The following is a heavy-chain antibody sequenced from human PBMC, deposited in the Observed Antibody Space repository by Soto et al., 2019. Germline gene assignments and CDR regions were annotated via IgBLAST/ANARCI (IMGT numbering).Heavy chain of an antibody. CDR1: GFTFSSYA. D-gene: IGHD3-10*01. CDR3: AKDASPYYYGSGRTAFDY. Sequence: GGSLRLSCAASGFTFSSYAMSWVRQAPGKGLEWVSAISGSGGSTYYADSVKGRFTISRDNSKNTLYLQMNSLRAEDTAVYYCAKDASPYYYGSGRTAFDYWGQGTLVTVSS. CDR2: ISGSGGST. J-gene: IGHJ4*02. V-gene: IGHV3-23*01.